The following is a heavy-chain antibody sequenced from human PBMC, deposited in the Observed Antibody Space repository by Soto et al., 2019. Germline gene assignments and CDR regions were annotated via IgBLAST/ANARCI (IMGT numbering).Heavy chain of an antibody. CDR1: GYSFAGYW. CDR2: IYPGDSDA. Sequence: GESLKISCKGSGYSFAGYWIGWVRQMPGKGLDWMGVIYPGDSDARYSPSFHGQVTISADKSISTAYLQWSSLKASDTAMYFCARLPGVRGVFDGFNVWGQGTMVTVSS. CDR3: ARLPGVRGVFDGFNV. D-gene: IGHD3-10*01. J-gene: IGHJ3*01. V-gene: IGHV5-51*01.